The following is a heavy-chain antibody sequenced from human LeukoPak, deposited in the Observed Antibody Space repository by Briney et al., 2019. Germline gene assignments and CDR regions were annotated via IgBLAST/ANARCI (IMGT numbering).Heavy chain of an antibody. CDR1: GFTFSSYS. D-gene: IGHD5-24*01. V-gene: IGHV3-48*02. CDR2: ISSSSSTI. CDR3: ARDADRVEMATDFDY. Sequence: GRSLRLSCAASGFTFSSYSMNWVRQAPGKGLEWVSYISSSSSTIYYADSVKGRFTISRDNAKNSLYLQMNSLRDEDTAVYYCARDADRVEMATDFDYWGQGTLVTVSS. J-gene: IGHJ4*02.